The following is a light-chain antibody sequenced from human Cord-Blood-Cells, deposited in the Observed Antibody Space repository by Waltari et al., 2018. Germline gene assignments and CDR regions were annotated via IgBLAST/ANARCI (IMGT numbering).Light chain of an antibody. CDR3: CSYAGSYTYVV. CDR2: DVS. CDR1: SSDVGGYNY. V-gene: IGLV2-11*01. J-gene: IGLJ2*01. Sequence: QSALTQPRSVSGSPGQSVTISCTGTSSDVGGYNYVSWYQQHPGKAPKPMIYDVSKRPSGVPVRFSGSKSGNTASLTISGLQAEDEADYYCCSYAGSYTYVVFGGGTKLTVL.